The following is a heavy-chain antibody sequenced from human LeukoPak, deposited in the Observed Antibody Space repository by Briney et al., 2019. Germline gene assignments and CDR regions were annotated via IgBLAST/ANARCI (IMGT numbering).Heavy chain of an antibody. CDR3: ARGAYSSGWYSMTIDY. V-gene: IGHV4-39*07. J-gene: IGHJ4*02. CDR2: IYYSGST. D-gene: IGHD6-19*01. Sequence: PSETLSLTCTVSGGSIISSSYYWGWIRQPPGKGLEWIGSIYYSGSTYYNPSLKSRVTISVDTSKNQFSLKLSSVTAADTAVYYCARGAYSSGWYSMTIDYWGQGTLVTVSS. CDR1: GGSIISSSYY.